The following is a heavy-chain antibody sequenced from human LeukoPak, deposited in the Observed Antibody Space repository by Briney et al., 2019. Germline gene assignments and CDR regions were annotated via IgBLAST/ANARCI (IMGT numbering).Heavy chain of an antibody. CDR3: AGGVLHGGGNWFDP. CDR2: INPNSGGT. J-gene: IGHJ5*02. V-gene: IGHV1-2*06. Sequence: ASVKVSCKASGYTFTSYYMHWLRQAPGQGLELMGRINPNSGGTYYAQKFQGRVTVTRDTSISTSYMELTSLISDDTAVYYCAGGVLHGGGNWFDPWGQGTLVTVSS. D-gene: IGHD3-16*01. CDR1: GYTFTSYY.